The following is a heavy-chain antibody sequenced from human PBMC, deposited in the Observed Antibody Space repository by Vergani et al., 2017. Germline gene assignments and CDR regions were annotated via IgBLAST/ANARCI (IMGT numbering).Heavy chain of an antibody. V-gene: IGHV3-30-3*01. D-gene: IGHD4-17*01. Sequence: VHLEESGGGLVQPGGSLRLSCAASGFTFSSYAMHWVRQAPGKGLEWVAVISYDGSNKYYADSVKGRFTISRDNSKNTLYLQMNSLRAEDTAVYYCARGASGDYVSSFDYWGQGTLVTVSS. J-gene: IGHJ4*02. CDR2: ISYDGSNK. CDR3: ARGASGDYVSSFDY. CDR1: GFTFSSYA.